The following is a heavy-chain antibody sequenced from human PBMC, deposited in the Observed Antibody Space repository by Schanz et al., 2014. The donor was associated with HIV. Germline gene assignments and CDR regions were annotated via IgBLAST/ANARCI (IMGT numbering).Heavy chain of an antibody. Sequence: EVQLLESGGGLVQPGGSLRLSCAASGFTFSSYAMSWVRQAPGKGLEWVSAISGSSITYSADSVKGRFTISRDNAKNSLFLQMNSLKDDDTAVYYCAREAYYFDFWNGQYYYYGLDVWGQGTTVTVSS. CDR3: AREAYYFDFWNGQYYYYGLDV. J-gene: IGHJ6*02. V-gene: IGHV3-23*01. CDR2: ISGSSIT. CDR1: GFTFSSYA. D-gene: IGHD3-3*01.